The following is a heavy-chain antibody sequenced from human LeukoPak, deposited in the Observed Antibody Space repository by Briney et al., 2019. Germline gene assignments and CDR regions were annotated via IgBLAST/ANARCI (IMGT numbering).Heavy chain of an antibody. V-gene: IGHV3-48*04. J-gene: IGHJ5*02. CDR1: GFTLSTYT. Sequence: PGGSLRLSCTASGFTLSTYTMNWVRQAPGKGLEWVSYISSISTTKYYADSVKGRFTISRDNSKNSLDLQMNRLTAEDTAVYYCARDRSLVDGDYGFWFDAWGQGSLVTVSS. D-gene: IGHD4-17*01. CDR2: ISSISTTK. CDR3: ARDRSLVDGDYGFWFDA.